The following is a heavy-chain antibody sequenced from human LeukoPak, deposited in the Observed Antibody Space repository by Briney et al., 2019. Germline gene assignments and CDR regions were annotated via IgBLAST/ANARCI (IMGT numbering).Heavy chain of an antibody. CDR1: GGSISSYY. CDR2: IYYSGST. Sequence: ASETLSLTCTVSGGSISSYYWSWIRQPPGKGLEWIGYIYYSGSTNYNPSLKSRVTISVDTSKNQFSLKLSSVTAADTAVYYCARGNYDILTGYHYYFDYWGQGTLVTVSS. J-gene: IGHJ4*02. CDR3: ARGNYDILTGYHYYFDY. V-gene: IGHV4-59*01. D-gene: IGHD3-9*01.